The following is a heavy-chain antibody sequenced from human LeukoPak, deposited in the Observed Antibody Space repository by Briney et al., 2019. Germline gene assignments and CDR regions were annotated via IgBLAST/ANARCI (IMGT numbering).Heavy chain of an antibody. Sequence: SETLSLTCTVSGGSISSYYWSWIRQPPGKGLEWIGYIYYSGSTNYNPSLKSRVTISVDTSKIQFSLKLTSVTAADTAVYYCARVDTAMVFDYWGQGTLVTVSS. CDR2: IYYSGST. D-gene: IGHD5-18*01. CDR1: GGSISSYY. CDR3: ARVDTAMVFDY. J-gene: IGHJ4*02. V-gene: IGHV4-59*08.